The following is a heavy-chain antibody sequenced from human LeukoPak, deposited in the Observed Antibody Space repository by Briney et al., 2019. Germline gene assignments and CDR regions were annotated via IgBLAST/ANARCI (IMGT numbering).Heavy chain of an antibody. J-gene: IGHJ5*02. CDR2: INHSGST. V-gene: IGHV4-34*01. Sequence: PSETLSLTCAVYGGSFSGYYWSWVRQPPGKGLEWIGEINHSGSTNYNPSLKSRVTISVDTSKNQFSLKLSSVTAADTAVYYCARGARTPSGYGSRTAGRANWFDPWGQGTLVTVSS. CDR3: ARGARTPSGYGSRTAGRANWFDP. D-gene: IGHD5-12*01. CDR1: GGSFSGYY.